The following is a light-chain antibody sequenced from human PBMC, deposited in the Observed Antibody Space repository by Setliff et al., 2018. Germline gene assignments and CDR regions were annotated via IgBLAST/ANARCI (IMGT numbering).Light chain of an antibody. Sequence: QSVLAQPPSVSGAPGQRVTISCTGSSSNIGAGYDVHWYQQLPGTAPKLLIYGNTNRPSGVPDRFSGSKSGTSASLAITGLQAEDEADYYCQSYDSRLSGWVFGGGTKGTVL. CDR3: QSYDSRLSGWV. CDR2: GNT. CDR1: SSNIGAGYD. V-gene: IGLV1-40*01. J-gene: IGLJ3*02.